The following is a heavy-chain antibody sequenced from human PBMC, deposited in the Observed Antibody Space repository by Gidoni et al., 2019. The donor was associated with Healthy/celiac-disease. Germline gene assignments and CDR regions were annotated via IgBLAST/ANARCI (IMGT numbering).Heavy chain of an antibody. V-gene: IGHV3-23*01. CDR3: AKRPYGDYGMDV. CDR1: GFTFSSYA. J-gene: IGHJ6*02. Sequence: EVQLLESGGGLIQPGGSLRLSWVASGFTFSSYAMSWVRQAPGKGLECVSGPSGSNHNTNYADSVKGRFTISRDNSKNTLYLQMNSLRAEDTAVYYCAKRPYGDYGMDVWGQGTTVTVSS. CDR2: PSGSNHNT. D-gene: IGHD3-10*01.